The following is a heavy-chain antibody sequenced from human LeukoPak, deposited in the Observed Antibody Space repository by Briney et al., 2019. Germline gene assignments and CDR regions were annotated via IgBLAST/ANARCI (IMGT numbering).Heavy chain of an antibody. V-gene: IGHV1-18*01. CDR1: GYSFTSYA. CDR2: ISAYDGGT. J-gene: IGHJ6*02. Sequence: ASVKVSCTAAGYSFTSYAYNWVRQAPGQGLEWMGWISAYDGGTKYAQDLQGRVTITTDTSTRTAYMELTRLTSDDTAVYYCARDPLTSTWSPYYFTLVVWGQGTTVSVSS. CDR3: ARDPLTSTWSPYYFTLVV. D-gene: IGHD6-13*01.